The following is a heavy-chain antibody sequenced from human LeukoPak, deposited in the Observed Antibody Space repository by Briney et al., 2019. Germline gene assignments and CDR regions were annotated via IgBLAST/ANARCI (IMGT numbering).Heavy chain of an antibody. V-gene: IGHV3-30*18. D-gene: IGHD6-19*01. Sequence: PGRSLRLSCAASGFTLSGYGMHWIRQAPGKGLEWVAVISYDGSNKYYADSVEGRFTISRDNSKNTLSLQMNSLRAEDTAVYFCAKEALGITVTGALDYWGQGTLVTVSS. CDR2: ISYDGSNK. J-gene: IGHJ4*02. CDR3: AKEALGITVTGALDY. CDR1: GFTLSGYG.